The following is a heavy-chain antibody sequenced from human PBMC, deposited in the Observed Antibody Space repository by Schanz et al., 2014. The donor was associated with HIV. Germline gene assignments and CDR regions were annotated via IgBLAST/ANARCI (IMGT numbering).Heavy chain of an antibody. CDR1: GFTFNNYA. CDR2: ISGSGVST. Sequence: DVQLLDSGGGLVQPGGSLRLSCIASGFTFNNYAMTWVRQAPGKGLEWVSSISGSGVSTFYAGSVKGRFAISRDKSKNTLYLQMNNLRAEDTAVYGCARQGLRFSFWLDYWGQGTPVTVS. CDR3: ARQGLRFSFWLDY. D-gene: IGHD4-17*01. V-gene: IGHV3-23*01. J-gene: IGHJ4*02.